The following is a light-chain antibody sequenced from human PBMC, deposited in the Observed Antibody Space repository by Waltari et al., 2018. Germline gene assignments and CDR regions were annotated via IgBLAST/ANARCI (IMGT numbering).Light chain of an antibody. CDR1: SSNIESNY. J-gene: IGLJ3*02. Sequence: QSVLTQPPSASGTPGQRVTISCSGSSSNIESNYVYWYQQFPGTAPKVLMFKNNQRPSGVSDRFFASKSGASASLAISGLRSDDEADYYCGTWDDSLSRPVFGGGTKLTVL. V-gene: IGLV1-47*01. CDR2: KNN. CDR3: GTWDDSLSRPV.